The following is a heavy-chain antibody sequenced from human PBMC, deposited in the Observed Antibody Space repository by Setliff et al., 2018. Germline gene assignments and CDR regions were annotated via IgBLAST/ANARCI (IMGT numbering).Heavy chain of an antibody. Sequence: PSETLSLSCAASGFTFSNAWMSWVRQAPGKGLEWVGRIKSKTDGGTTDYAAPVKGRFTISRDDSKNTLYLQMNSLKTEDTAVYSCTTDRGSSWYVIRDFDYWGQGTLVTVSS. CDR2: IKSKTDGGTT. CDR1: GFTFSNAW. V-gene: IGHV3-15*01. D-gene: IGHD6-13*01. J-gene: IGHJ4*02. CDR3: TTDRGSSWYVIRDFDY.